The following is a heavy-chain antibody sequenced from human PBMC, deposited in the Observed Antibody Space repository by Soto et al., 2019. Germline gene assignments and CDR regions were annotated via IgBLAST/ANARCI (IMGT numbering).Heavy chain of an antibody. V-gene: IGHV3-30-3*01. CDR3: ARDMSERYTTDH. D-gene: IGHD1-1*01. CDR1: GFTFISYA. CDR2: ISYDANSK. J-gene: IGHJ4*02. Sequence: WGSLRLSCAASGFTFISYAIHFFRQAPVQWLEWVAYISYDANSKRYSDSVKGRFTISRDNSANTVYLQMDSLRVEDTAVYYCARDMSERYTTDHWGQGTLVTVSS.